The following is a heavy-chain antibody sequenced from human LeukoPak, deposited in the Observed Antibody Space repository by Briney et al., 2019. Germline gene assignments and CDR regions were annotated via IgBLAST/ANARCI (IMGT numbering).Heavy chain of an antibody. CDR1: GYTLTELS. Sequence: ASVKVSCKVSGYTLTELSMHWVRQAPGKGLEWMGGFDPEDGETIYAQKFQGRVTMTEDTSIDTAYMELSSLRSEDTAVYYCARFGSGYYSFDYWGQGTLVTVSS. J-gene: IGHJ4*02. D-gene: IGHD3-22*01. CDR2: FDPEDGET. CDR3: ARFGSGYYSFDY. V-gene: IGHV1-24*01.